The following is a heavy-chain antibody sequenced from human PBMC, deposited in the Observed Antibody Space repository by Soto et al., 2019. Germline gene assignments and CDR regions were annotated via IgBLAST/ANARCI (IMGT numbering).Heavy chain of an antibody. J-gene: IGHJ6*02. Sequence: SETLSLTCTVSGGSINNSNYSWGWIRQPPGKGQEWIGTMYYSGNTYYNPSLKSRVTISVDTSKNQFSLKLSSVTAADTALYYFARLLGYCINTSCYGYYAMDDWGQGTTVTVAS. D-gene: IGHD2-2*01. CDR2: MYYSGNT. CDR1: GGSINNSNYS. CDR3: ARLLGYCINTSCYGYYAMDD. V-gene: IGHV4-39*01.